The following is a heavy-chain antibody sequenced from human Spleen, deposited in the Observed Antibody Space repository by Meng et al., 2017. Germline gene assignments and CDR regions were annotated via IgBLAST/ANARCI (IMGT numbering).Heavy chain of an antibody. Sequence: ASVKVSCKASGYSFTIYYMHWVRQAPGQGLEWMGRINPSGVSTIYAQNFQGRVTMTRNTSISTAYMELSSLRSEDTAVYYCASRTLYSDFSGARDSWGQGTLVTVSS. V-gene: IGHV1-46*01. D-gene: IGHD3-22*01. CDR1: GYSFTIYY. CDR2: INPSGVST. CDR3: ASRTLYSDFSGARDS. J-gene: IGHJ4*02.